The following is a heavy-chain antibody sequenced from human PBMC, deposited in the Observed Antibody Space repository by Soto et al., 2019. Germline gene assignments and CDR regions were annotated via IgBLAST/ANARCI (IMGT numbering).Heavy chain of an antibody. CDR2: IDPSDSFT. CDR1: GYSFSNSW. D-gene: IGHD1-26*01. V-gene: IGHV5-10-1*01. J-gene: IGHJ5*02. Sequence: ESLKISCKGSGYSFSNSWITWVRQMPGKGLEWMGRIDPSDSFTNYSPSFEGHVTISVDKSISTAYLRWSSLKASDTAMYYCARIRNIVGATAIGNWFDPWGQGNLVTVYS. CDR3: ARIRNIVGATAIGNWFDP.